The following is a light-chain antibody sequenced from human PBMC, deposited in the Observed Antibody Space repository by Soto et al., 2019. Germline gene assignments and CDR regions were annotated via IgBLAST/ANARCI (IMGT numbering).Light chain of an antibody. V-gene: IGKV1-12*02. CDR1: QHISSW. Sequence: DIQMTQSPSSVSASVGDRVTFTCRASQHISSWLAWYQQKPGKAPKLLIAAASILQSGVPSRFSGSGYGTDFPLPISSLQPEDFATYISQQANTCPFASGPGTRLEIK. J-gene: IGKJ3*01. CDR2: AAS. CDR3: QQANTCPFA.